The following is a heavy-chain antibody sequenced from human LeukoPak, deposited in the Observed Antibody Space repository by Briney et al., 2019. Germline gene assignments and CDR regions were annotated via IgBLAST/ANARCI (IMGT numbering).Heavy chain of an antibody. CDR1: GYTFSNSG. CDR3: ARDRNLREDFDS. CDR2: ISVYTGYT. V-gene: IGHV1-18*01. D-gene: IGHD5/OR15-5a*01. J-gene: IGHJ4*02. Sequence: GASVKVSCKASGYTFSNSGVTWVRQAPGQGLEWMGWISVYTGYTKYAQKVQGRVTMTTDTSTNTAYMELRSLRSDDTAVYYCARDRNLREDFDSWGQGTLVTVSS.